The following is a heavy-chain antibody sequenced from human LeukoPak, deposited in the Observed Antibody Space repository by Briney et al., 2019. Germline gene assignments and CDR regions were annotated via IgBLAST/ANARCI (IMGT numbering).Heavy chain of an antibody. J-gene: IGHJ3*02. D-gene: IGHD3-22*01. CDR2: IYTSGST. CDR1: GGSISSYY. CDR3: AREGYYDTSASGAFDI. V-gene: IGHV4-4*07. Sequence: SETLSLTCTVSGGSISSYYWSWIRQPAGKGLEWIGRIYTSGSTNYNPSLKSRVTISVDTSKNQFSLKLSSVTAADTAVYYCAREGYYDTSASGAFDIWGQGTMVTVSS.